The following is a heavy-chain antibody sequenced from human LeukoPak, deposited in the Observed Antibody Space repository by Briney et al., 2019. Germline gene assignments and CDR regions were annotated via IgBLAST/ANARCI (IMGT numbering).Heavy chain of an antibody. CDR1: GFTFSSYA. J-gene: IGHJ3*01. Sequence: GGSLRLSCAASGFTFSSYAMHWVRQAPGKGLEWVAFIRYDGSTKYYADSVKGRFAISRDNSKNTLYLQMNSLRADDTAVYYCAKSVGELLFSGAFDVWGQGTMVTVSS. CDR3: AKSVGELLFSGAFDV. V-gene: IGHV3-30*02. CDR2: IRYDGSTK. D-gene: IGHD3-10*01.